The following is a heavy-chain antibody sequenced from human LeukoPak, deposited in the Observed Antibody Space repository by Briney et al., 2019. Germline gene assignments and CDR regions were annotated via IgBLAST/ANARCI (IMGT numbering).Heavy chain of an antibody. CDR1: GGPISSYY. V-gene: IGHV4-59*01. J-gene: IGHJ4*02. Sequence: SETLSLTCTVSGGPISSYYWSWIRQPPGKGLEWIGYIYYSGSTNYNPSLKSRVTISVDTSKNQFSLKLSSVTAADTAVYYCARDYHQEFFDYWGQGTLVTVSS. D-gene: IGHD2/OR15-2a*01. CDR2: IYYSGST. CDR3: ARDYHQEFFDY.